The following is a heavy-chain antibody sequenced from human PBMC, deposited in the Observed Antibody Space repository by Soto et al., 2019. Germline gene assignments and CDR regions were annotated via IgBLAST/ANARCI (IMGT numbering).Heavy chain of an antibody. CDR3: AGDVVVTAIPSDYYYYYGMDV. Sequence: GGSLRLSCAASGFTFSSYSMNWVRQAPGKGLEWVSYISSSSSTIYYADSVKGRFTISRDNAKNSLYLQMNSLRDEDTAVYYCAGDVVVTAIPSDYYYYYGMDVWGQGTTVTVSS. CDR1: GFTFSSYS. CDR2: ISSSSSTI. V-gene: IGHV3-48*02. D-gene: IGHD2-21*02. J-gene: IGHJ6*02.